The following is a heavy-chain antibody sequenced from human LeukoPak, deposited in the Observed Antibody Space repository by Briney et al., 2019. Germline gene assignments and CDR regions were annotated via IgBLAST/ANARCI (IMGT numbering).Heavy chain of an antibody. J-gene: IGHJ4*02. Sequence: SETLSLTCTISDGSISTYYWSWIRQPPGEGLEWIGYVYYSGSADYNPSLRSRVTLSVDTSKNQFSLTLTSGTAADTAMYYCATTTIGSSSSYYFDYWGRGTLVTVSS. CDR1: DGSISTYY. CDR2: VYYSGSA. CDR3: ATTTIGSSSSYYFDY. D-gene: IGHD6-6*01. V-gene: IGHV4-59*03.